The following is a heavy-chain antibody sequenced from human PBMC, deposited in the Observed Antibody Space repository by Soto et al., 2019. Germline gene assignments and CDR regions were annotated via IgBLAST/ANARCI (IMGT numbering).Heavy chain of an antibody. D-gene: IGHD2-15*01. CDR1: GFTFSSYS. Sequence: EMRLVESGGGLVQPGRSLRLSCAASGFTFSSYSMNWVRQAPGKGLEWVSHISTSSRTIYYADSVKGRFTISRDNAKNSXXMQMNSLRAEDTAVYYCARLYCSGGSCYSGDAFDIWGQGTMVTVSS. V-gene: IGHV3-48*01. CDR2: ISTSSRTI. CDR3: ARLYCSGGSCYSGDAFDI. J-gene: IGHJ3*02.